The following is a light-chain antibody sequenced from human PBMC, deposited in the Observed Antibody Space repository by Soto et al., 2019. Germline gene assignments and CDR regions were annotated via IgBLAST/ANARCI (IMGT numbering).Light chain of an antibody. J-gene: IGKJ1*01. CDR1: QSISNY. CDR2: AAS. V-gene: IGKV1-39*01. CDR3: QHYNSYSRT. Sequence: DIQMTQSPSSLSASVGDRVTITCRASQSISNYLNWYQQKPGRAPNLLIYAASSLQSGVPARFSGSGSGTDFTLTISSLQPDDFATYYCQHYNSYSRTFGQGTKVDIK.